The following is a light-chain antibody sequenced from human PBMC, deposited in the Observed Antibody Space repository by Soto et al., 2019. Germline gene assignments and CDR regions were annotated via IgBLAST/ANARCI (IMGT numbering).Light chain of an antibody. CDR1: QSVSSN. CDR2: DAS. Sequence: EIVLMQSPATLSLSPGERATLSCRVSQSVSSNLAWYQQNPGQAPRLLIFDASNRATGIPARFSGGGSGTDFTLTISSLEPEDFAVYYCQQHSNWPLTFGGGTKVEIK. V-gene: IGKV3-11*01. CDR3: QQHSNWPLT. J-gene: IGKJ4*01.